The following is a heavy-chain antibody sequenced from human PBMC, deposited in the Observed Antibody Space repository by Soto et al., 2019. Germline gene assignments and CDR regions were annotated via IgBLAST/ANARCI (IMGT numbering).Heavy chain of an antibody. J-gene: IGHJ5*02. CDR1: GDSISSGGYY. D-gene: IGHD4-17*01. Sequence: SETLSLTCTVSGDSISSGGYYWSWIRQHPGKGLESIGHIYYSGSTYYNPSLKSRVTISVDTSRNLFSLKLSSVTAADTAVYYCAREYGWFDPWGQGTLVTVSS. CDR3: AREYGWFDP. CDR2: IYYSGST. V-gene: IGHV4-39*02.